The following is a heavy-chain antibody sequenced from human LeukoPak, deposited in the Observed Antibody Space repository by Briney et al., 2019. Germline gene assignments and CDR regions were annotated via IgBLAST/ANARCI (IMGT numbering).Heavy chain of an antibody. D-gene: IGHD2-15*01. J-gene: IGHJ4*02. V-gene: IGHV1-2*02. CDR3: ARAAGVVAATPLDY. CDR1: GYTFTGYY. Sequence: GASVKVSCKAPGYTFTGYYMHWVRQAPGQGLEWMGWINPNSGGTNYAQKFQGRVTMTRDTSISTAYMELSRLRSDDTAVYYCARAAGVVAATPLDYWGQGTLVTVSS. CDR2: INPNSGGT.